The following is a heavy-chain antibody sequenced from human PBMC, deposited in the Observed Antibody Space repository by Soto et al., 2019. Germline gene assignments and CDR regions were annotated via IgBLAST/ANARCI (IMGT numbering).Heavy chain of an antibody. J-gene: IGHJ6*02. CDR1: GFTFSSYD. Sequence: EVQLVESGGGLVQPGGSLRLSCAASGFTFSSYDMNWVRQAPGKGLEWVAYISGGSSRIFYADSVKGRFTISRDNAKNSMYLQMTSLRDEDTGVYYCARVIYGGWSTIKDYYYYAMDVWGQGTTVTVSS. CDR3: ARVIYGGWSTIKDYYYYAMDV. V-gene: IGHV3-48*02. CDR2: ISGGSSRI. D-gene: IGHD5-12*01.